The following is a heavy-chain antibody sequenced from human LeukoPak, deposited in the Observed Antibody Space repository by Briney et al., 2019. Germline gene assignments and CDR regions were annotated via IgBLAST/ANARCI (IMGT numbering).Heavy chain of an antibody. CDR3: ARWEYCSSSSCYDESETFDY. J-gene: IGHJ4*02. CDR1: VYTFTSYG. D-gene: IGHD2-2*01. Sequence: ASVTVSFTASVYTFTSYGISWVRQAPGQGREGMGWISAYNGNTNYAQKYQGRVTMTTDTSTSTAYMELRSLRSDDTAIYYCARWEYCSSSSCYDESETFDYWGQGTLVTVSS. CDR2: ISAYNGNT. V-gene: IGHV1-18*01.